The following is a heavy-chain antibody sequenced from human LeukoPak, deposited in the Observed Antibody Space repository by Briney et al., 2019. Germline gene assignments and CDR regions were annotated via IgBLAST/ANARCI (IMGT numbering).Heavy chain of an antibody. D-gene: IGHD3-22*01. Sequence: PSETLSLTCTVSGGSISSGGHYWRWIRQHPGKGLEWIAYISYSGSTYYNPSLKSRIIISVDTSKNRFSLKLSSVTAADTAVYFCARGAFNYYDSIGYSNDAFDIWGQGTMVTVSS. CDR2: ISYSGST. CDR1: GGSISSGGHY. J-gene: IGHJ3*02. V-gene: IGHV4-31*03. CDR3: ARGAFNYYDSIGYSNDAFDI.